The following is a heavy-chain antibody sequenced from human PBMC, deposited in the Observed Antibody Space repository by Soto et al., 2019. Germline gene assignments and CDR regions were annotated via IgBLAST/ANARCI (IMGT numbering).Heavy chain of an antibody. V-gene: IGHV3-21*01. CDR3: ARDFTYYYYYGMDV. Sequence: EVQLVESGGGLVKPGGSLRLSCAASGFTFSSYSMNWVRQAPGKGLEWVSSISSSSSYIYYADSVKGRFPISRDNAKSSLSLQMNSLRAEDTAVYYCARDFTYYYYYGMDVWGQGTTVTVSS. D-gene: IGHD3-16*01. CDR1: GFTFSSYS. J-gene: IGHJ6*02. CDR2: ISSSSSYI.